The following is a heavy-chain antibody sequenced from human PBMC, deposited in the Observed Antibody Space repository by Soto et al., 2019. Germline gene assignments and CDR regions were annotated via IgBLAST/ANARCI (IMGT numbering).Heavy chain of an antibody. Sequence: ASVKVSCKASGYTFTGYYMHWVRQAPGQGLEWMGWINPNSGGTNYAQKFQGRVTMTRDTSISTAYMELSRLRSDDTAVYYCARDINRNDAFDIWGQGTMVTVSS. CDR3: ARDINRNDAFDI. J-gene: IGHJ3*02. CDR2: INPNSGGT. D-gene: IGHD3-10*01. CDR1: GYTFTGYY. V-gene: IGHV1-2*02.